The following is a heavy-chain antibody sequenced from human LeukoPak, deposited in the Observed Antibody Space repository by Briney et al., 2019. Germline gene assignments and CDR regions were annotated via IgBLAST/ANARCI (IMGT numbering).Heavy chain of an antibody. CDR3: ARDTRSSSSGWYWGYFQH. Sequence: QPGGSLRLSCAASGFTFSSYWMSWVRPAPGKGLEWVANIKQDGSEKYYVDSVKGRFTISRDNAKNSLYLQMNSLRAEDTAVYYCARDTRSSSSGWYWGYFQHWGQGTLVTVSS. D-gene: IGHD6-19*01. J-gene: IGHJ1*01. CDR1: GFTFSSYW. CDR2: IKQDGSEK. V-gene: IGHV3-7*05.